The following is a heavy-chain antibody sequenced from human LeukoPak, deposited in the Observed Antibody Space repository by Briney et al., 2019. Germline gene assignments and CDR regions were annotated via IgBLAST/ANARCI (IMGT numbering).Heavy chain of an antibody. D-gene: IGHD2-2*01. Sequence: GGSLRLSCAVSGFTFSSYAMTWVRQAPGRGLEWLSGISPSASRTDYADSVKGRFTISRDNSKNTLDLQMNSLRPEDTAVYFCAKVRGVYCSSSACYYFDHWGQGTLVTVSS. J-gene: IGHJ4*02. CDR3: AKVRGVYCSSSACYYFDH. CDR1: GFTFSSYA. V-gene: IGHV3-23*01. CDR2: ISPSASRT.